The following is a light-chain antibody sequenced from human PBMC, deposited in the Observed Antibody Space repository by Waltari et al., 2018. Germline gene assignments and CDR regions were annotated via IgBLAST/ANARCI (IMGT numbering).Light chain of an antibody. CDR2: EGN. V-gene: IGLV2-23*01. Sequence: QSALTQPAPVSGSPGQSITISCPGTSSDVGGYNLVSWYQQHPGKAPKLIIYEGNKWPSGVSHRFSGSKSGNTASLTISGLQAEDEADYYCCSFAGSTTWVFGGGTTLTVL. CDR3: CSFAGSTTWV. CDR1: SSDVGGYNL. J-gene: IGLJ3*02.